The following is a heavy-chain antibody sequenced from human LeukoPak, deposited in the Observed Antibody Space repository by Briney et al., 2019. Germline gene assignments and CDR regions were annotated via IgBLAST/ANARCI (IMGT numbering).Heavy chain of an antibody. CDR3: ASGGDYDILTGPRSWFDP. CDR1: GFTFSSYS. CDR2: ISSSSSYI. Sequence: GGSLRLSCAASGFTFSSYSMNWVRQAPGKGLEWVSSISSSSSYIYYADSVKGRFTISRDNAKNSLYLQMNSLRAEDTAVYYCASGGDYDILTGPRSWFDPWGQGTLVTVSS. J-gene: IGHJ5*02. V-gene: IGHV3-21*01. D-gene: IGHD3-9*01.